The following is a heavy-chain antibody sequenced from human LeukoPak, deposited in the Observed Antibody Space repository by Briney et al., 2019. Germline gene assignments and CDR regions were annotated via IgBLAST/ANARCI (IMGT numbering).Heavy chain of an antibody. CDR2: INHSGST. J-gene: IGHJ4*02. D-gene: IGHD5-18*01. CDR1: GGSFSGYY. CDR3: ASFKWSYGFDY. V-gene: IGHV4-34*01. Sequence: SETLSLTCAVYGGSFSGYYWSWIRQPPGKGLEWIGEINHSGSTNYNPSLKSRVTISVDTSKNQFSLKLSSVTAADTAVYYCASFKWSYGFDYWGQGTLVTVSA.